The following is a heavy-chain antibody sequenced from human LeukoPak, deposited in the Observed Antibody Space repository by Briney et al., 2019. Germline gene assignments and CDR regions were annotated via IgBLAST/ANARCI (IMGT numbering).Heavy chain of an antibody. CDR1: GFTFSSYG. CDR3: GQARPSSEIDY. Sequence: GGSLRLSCAASGFTFSSYGMHWVRQAPGKGLEWVAVIWYDGSNKYYADSVKGRFTISRDNSKNTLYLQMNSLRAEDTAVYYCGQARPSSEIDYWGQGTLVTVPS. D-gene: IGHD3-22*01. J-gene: IGHJ4*02. CDR2: IWYDGSNK. V-gene: IGHV3-33*01.